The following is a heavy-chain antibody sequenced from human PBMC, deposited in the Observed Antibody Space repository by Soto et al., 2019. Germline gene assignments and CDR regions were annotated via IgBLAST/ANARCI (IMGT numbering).Heavy chain of an antibody. CDR3: ARDRVDYCSGGSCYSGYFHH. CDR1: GDSVSSNSAA. J-gene: IGHJ1*01. CDR2: TYYRSKWYN. V-gene: IGHV6-1*01. D-gene: IGHD2-15*01. Sequence: QVQLQQSGPGLVKPSQTLSLTCAISGDSVSSNSAAWNWIRQSPSRGLEWLGRTYYRSKWYNEYAESVKSRITINPDTSKNQFSLQLNSVTPEDTAVYYCARDRVDYCSGGSCYSGYFHHWGQGTLVTVSS.